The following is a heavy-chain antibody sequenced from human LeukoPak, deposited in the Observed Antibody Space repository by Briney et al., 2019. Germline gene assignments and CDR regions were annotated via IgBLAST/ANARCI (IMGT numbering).Heavy chain of an antibody. CDR3: ARADYGDYLDYYYMDV. D-gene: IGHD4-17*01. CDR1: GYTFTSYD. V-gene: IGHV1-18*01. CDR2: ISAYNGNT. J-gene: IGHJ6*03. Sequence: VASVKVSCKASGYTFTSYDINWVRQATGQGLEWMGWISAYNGNTNYAQKLQGRVTMTTDTSTSTAYMELRSLRSDDTAVYYCARADYGDYLDYYYMDVWGKGTTVTISS.